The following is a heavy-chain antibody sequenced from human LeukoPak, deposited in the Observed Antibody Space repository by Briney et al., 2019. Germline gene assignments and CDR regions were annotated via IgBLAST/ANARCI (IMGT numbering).Heavy chain of an antibody. J-gene: IGHJ5*02. Sequence: GGSLRLSCAASGFTFSSYAMSWVRQAPGKGLEWVSAISGSGGSTYYADSVKGRFTISRDNSKNTLYLQMNSLRAEDTAVYYCAKDQFRSYSSGINWFDPWGQGTLVTVSS. D-gene: IGHD6-25*01. CDR1: GFTFSSYA. CDR3: AKDQFRSYSSGINWFDP. V-gene: IGHV3-23*01. CDR2: ISGSGGST.